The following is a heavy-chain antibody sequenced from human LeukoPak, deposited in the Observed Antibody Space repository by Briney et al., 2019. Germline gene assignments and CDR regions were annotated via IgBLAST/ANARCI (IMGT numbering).Heavy chain of an antibody. CDR3: ARGGDYGSGSYYLGGDY. CDR2: IYHSGST. V-gene: IGHV4-38-2*02. D-gene: IGHD3-10*01. J-gene: IGHJ4*02. CDR1: GYSISSDYY. Sequence: SETLSLTCTVSGYSISSDYYWGWIRQPPGKGLEWIGSIYHSGSTYYNPSLKSRVTISVDTSKNQFSLKLSSVTAADPAVYYCARGGDYGSGSYYLGGDYWGQGTLVTVSS.